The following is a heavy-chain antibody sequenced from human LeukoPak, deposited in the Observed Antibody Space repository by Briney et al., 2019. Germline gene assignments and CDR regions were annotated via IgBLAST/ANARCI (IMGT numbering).Heavy chain of an antibody. J-gene: IGHJ4*02. CDR1: GFTFSSYG. CDR2: ISYDGSNK. V-gene: IGHV3-30*03. D-gene: IGHD5-18*01. CDR3: AGQDTAMVISSFDY. Sequence: GGSLRLSCAASGFTFSSYGMHWVRQAPGKGLEWVAVISYDGSNKYYADSVKGRFTISRDNSKNTLYLQMNSLRAEDTAVYYCAGQDTAMVISSFDYWGQGTLVTVSS.